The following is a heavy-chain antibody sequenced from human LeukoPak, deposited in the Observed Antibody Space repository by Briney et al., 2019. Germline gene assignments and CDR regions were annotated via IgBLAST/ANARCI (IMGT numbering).Heavy chain of an antibody. V-gene: IGHV3-30*02. CDR2: IRYDGSNK. D-gene: IGHD4-23*01. J-gene: IGHJ3*02. CDR3: AKVPGAVVTAGAFDI. Sequence: GGSLRLSCAASGFNFSSYGMHWVRQAPGKGLEWVAFIRYDGSNKYYADSVKGRFTISRDNSKNTLYLQMNSLRAEDTAVYYCAKVPGAVVTAGAFDIWGQGTMVTVSS. CDR1: GFNFSSYG.